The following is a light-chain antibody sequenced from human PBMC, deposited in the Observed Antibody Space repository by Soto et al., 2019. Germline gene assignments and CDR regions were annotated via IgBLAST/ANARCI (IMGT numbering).Light chain of an antibody. J-gene: IGKJ2*01. CDR2: AAS. V-gene: IGKV1-27*01. CDR3: QKYNSAPHT. CDR1: QGISNY. Sequence: DIQMTQSPSSPSASVGDRVTITRRGSQGISNYLAWYQQKPGKVPKLLIYAASTLQSGVPSRFSGSGSGTDFTLTISSLQPEDVATYYCQKYNSAPHTFGQGTKLEIK.